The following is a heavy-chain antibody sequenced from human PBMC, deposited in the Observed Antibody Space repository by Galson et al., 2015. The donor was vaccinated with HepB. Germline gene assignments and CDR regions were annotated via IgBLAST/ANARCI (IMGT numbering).Heavy chain of an antibody. D-gene: IGHD3-10*01. CDR2: IYSGGST. Sequence: SVRLSCAASGFTVSSNYMSWVRQAPGKGLEWVSVIYSGGSTYYADSVKGRFTISRHNSKNTLYLQMNSLRAEDTAVYYCARGLSYGSGSYNDYWGQGTLVTVSS. V-gene: IGHV3-53*04. CDR3: ARGLSYGSGSYNDY. CDR1: GFTVSSNY. J-gene: IGHJ4*02.